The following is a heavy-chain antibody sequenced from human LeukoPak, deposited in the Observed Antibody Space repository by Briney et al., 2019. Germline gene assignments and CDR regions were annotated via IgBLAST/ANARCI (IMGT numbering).Heavy chain of an antibody. Sequence: SVKVSCKASGGTFSSYAISWVRQAPGQGLEWMGRIIPIFGTANYAQKFQGRVTITTDESTSTAYMELSSLRSEDTAVYYCAREGSGWGYYYMDVWGKGTTVTVSS. V-gene: IGHV1-69*05. CDR3: AREGSGWGYYYMDV. J-gene: IGHJ6*03. CDR1: GGTFSSYA. D-gene: IGHD6-19*01. CDR2: IIPIFGTA.